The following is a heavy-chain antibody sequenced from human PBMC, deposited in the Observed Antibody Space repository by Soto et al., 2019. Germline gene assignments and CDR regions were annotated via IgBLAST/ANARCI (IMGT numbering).Heavy chain of an antibody. D-gene: IGHD6-13*01. CDR1: GGSISSCGYH. V-gene: IGHV4-31*03. CDR2: IYYSGDT. Sequence: SETLSLTCKVSGGSISSCGYHWSWIRQHPGKGLEWIAYIYYSGDTYYNPSLKSRVVISVHTSKKQFSLNLSSATAADTAVYYCARLAYSSRGGQFFDYWGQGVLVTVSS. J-gene: IGHJ4*02. CDR3: ARLAYSSRGGQFFDY.